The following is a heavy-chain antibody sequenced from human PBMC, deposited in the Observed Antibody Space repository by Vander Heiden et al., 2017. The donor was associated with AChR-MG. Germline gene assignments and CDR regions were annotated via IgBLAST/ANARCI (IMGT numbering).Heavy chain of an antibody. D-gene: IGHD6-19*01. CDR3: TVAQILTADGFDL. CDR1: GFTFSSYS. Sequence: EVQLVESGGGLVQPGGSLRLSCVASGFTFSSYSMSWVRQAPGQGLEWVAYIFSTSSTIYYADSVRGRFTISRDNAKNSLFLQMNSLRDEDTAMYYCTVAQILTADGFDLWGRGTMVTVS. CDR2: IFSTSSTI. J-gene: IGHJ3*01. V-gene: IGHV3-48*02.